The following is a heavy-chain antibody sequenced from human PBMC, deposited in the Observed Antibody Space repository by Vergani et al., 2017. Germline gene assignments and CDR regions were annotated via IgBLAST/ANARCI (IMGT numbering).Heavy chain of an antibody. CDR3: ARRIVGATGAEYFQH. CDR1: GGSINPSSSF. CDR2: INYVGRT. D-gene: IGHD1-26*01. Sequence: QVQLQESGPGLVKPSETLSLICTVSGGSINPSSSFWGWIRQSPGKGLEWIGSINYVGRTYYIPSLQSRATVFVDTSKNQFSLNLTSVTAADTAVYYCARRIVGATGAEYFQHWGQGTLVTVSS. J-gene: IGHJ1*01. V-gene: IGHV4-39*01.